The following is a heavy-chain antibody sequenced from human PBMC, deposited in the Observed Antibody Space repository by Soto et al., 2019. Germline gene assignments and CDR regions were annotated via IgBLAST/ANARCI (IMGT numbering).Heavy chain of an antibody. Sequence: QVKLQESGPGLEKPSGTLSLTCAVSGGSISSDRWWTWVRQAPGKGLEWIGEIHDSGSTNYNLSLKSRGTISIDKSKHQFSLEMTSVTAADTAIYYCAGQWAAGYGAFDPWGQGTLVTVSS. V-gene: IGHV4-4*02. D-gene: IGHD3-9*01. J-gene: IGHJ5*02. CDR2: IHDSGST. CDR1: GGSISSDRW. CDR3: AGQWAAGYGAFDP.